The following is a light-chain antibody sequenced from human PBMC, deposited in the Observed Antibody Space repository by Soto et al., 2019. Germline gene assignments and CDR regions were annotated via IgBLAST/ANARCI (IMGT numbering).Light chain of an antibody. CDR2: DAS. V-gene: IGKV3-15*01. Sequence: EIVMTQSPATLSVSPGEGATLSCRASQSFSSSLAWYQQKPGQAPRLLIYDASTRATGIPARFSGSGSGTEFTLTISSLQSADFAVYCCQQYSNWPWTFGQGTKVEIK. CDR1: QSFSSS. CDR3: QQYSNWPWT. J-gene: IGKJ1*01.